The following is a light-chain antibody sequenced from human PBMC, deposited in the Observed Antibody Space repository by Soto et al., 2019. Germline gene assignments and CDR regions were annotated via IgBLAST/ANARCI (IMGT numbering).Light chain of an antibody. CDR3: QQYNSHSPRT. Sequence: DIQMTPSPSTLSASVGDRVTITCRASQSVSTWLAWYQQKPGKAPQVLISMASTLESGVPSRFSGSGSGTEFTLTISSLQPDDFATYYCQQYNSHSPRTFGQGTKVDIK. J-gene: IGKJ1*01. V-gene: IGKV1-5*03. CDR1: QSVSTW. CDR2: MAS.